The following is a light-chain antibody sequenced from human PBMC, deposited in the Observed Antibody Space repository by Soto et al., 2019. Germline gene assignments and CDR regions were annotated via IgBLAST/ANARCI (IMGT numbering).Light chain of an antibody. Sequence: QSALTQPPSASGSPGQSVTISCTGTSSDVGAYNYVSWYQQHPGKAPKLIIFDVSKRPSGVPDRFSGSKSGNTASLTVSGLPAEDEADYYCASYAGSNNWVFGGGTKVTVL. CDR2: DVS. V-gene: IGLV2-8*01. J-gene: IGLJ3*02. CDR1: SSDVGAYNY. CDR3: ASYAGSNNWV.